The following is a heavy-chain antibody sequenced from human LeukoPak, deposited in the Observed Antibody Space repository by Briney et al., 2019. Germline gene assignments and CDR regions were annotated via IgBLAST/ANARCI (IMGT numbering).Heavy chain of an antibody. CDR1: GFTFSTYW. Sequence: PGGSLRLSCAASGFTFSTYWMSWVRQAPGKGLEWVASIRQDGNEKSYVDSVKGRFTISRDNTKDSLYLQIDSLRAEDTAMYFCARDGTAPGLYFDLWGQGTLVTVSS. D-gene: IGHD6-13*01. CDR3: ARDGTAPGLYFDL. J-gene: IGHJ4*01. V-gene: IGHV3-7*01. CDR2: IRQDGNEK.